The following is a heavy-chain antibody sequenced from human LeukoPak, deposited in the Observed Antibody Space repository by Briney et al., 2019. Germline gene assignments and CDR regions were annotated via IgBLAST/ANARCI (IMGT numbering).Heavy chain of an antibody. CDR3: ARDNGYNGPQHFDY. J-gene: IGHJ4*02. D-gene: IGHD5-24*01. Sequence: SVNVSCKASGGTFSSYAISWVRQAPGQGLEWMGGIIPIFGTANYAQKFQGRVTITADESTSTAYMELSGLRSEDTAVYYCARDNGYNGPQHFDYWGQGTLVTVSS. V-gene: IGHV1-69*13. CDR1: GGTFSSYA. CDR2: IIPIFGTA.